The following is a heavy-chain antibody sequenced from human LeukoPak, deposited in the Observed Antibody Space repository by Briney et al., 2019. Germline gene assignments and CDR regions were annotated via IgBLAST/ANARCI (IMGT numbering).Heavy chain of an antibody. D-gene: IGHD4-17*01. CDR1: GYTFTSYG. Sequence: ASVKVSCKASGYTFTSYGISWVRQAPGQGLEWMGWISAYNGNTNYAQKLQGRVTMTTDTSTSTAYMELRSLRSEDTAVYYCAREGRGFTVTTDDAFDIWGQGTMVTVSS. V-gene: IGHV1-18*01. CDR2: ISAYNGNT. J-gene: IGHJ3*02. CDR3: AREGRGFTVTTDDAFDI.